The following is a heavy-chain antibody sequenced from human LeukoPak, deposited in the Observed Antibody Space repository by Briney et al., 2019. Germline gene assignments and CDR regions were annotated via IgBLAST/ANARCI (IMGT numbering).Heavy chain of an antibody. CDR1: GYTFTGYY. CDR3: ASSIVVVPAAIEGHWFDP. J-gene: IGHJ5*02. D-gene: IGHD2-2*01. CDR2: INPNSGGT. Sequence: ASVKVSCMASGYTFTGYYMHWVRQAPGQGLEWMGWINPNSGGTNYAQKFQGRVTMTRDTSISTAYMELSRLRSDDTAVYYCASSIVVVPAAIEGHWFDPWGQGTLVTVSS. V-gene: IGHV1-2*02.